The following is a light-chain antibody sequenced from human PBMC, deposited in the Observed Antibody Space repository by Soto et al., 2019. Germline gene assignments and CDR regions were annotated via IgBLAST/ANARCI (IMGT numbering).Light chain of an antibody. Sequence: EIVMTQSPATLSVSPGERVTLSCRTSHSVNSHVAWYQQKPGQAPRLLLYGASTRATGIPVRFSGSGFGTEFTLTSSSLQSEDFAVYYCQQYKNWPLFGQGTRLEIK. V-gene: IGKV3-15*01. J-gene: IGKJ5*01. CDR1: HSVNSH. CDR2: GAS. CDR3: QQYKNWPL.